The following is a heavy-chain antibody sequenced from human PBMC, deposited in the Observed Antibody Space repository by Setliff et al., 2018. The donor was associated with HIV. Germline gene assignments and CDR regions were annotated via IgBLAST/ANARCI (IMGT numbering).Heavy chain of an antibody. V-gene: IGHV1-8*02. CDR3: ARVLRGSSGWYGYYYMDV. CDR1: GYTFNNFY. CDR2: MDPNSGNT. Sequence: ASVKVSCKASGYTFNNFYLHWVRQATGQGLEWMGWMDPNSGNTGYAQKFQGRVTMTRNTSISTAYMELSSLRSEDTAMYYCARVLRGSSGWYGYYYMDVWGKGTTVTVSS. D-gene: IGHD6-19*01. J-gene: IGHJ6*03.